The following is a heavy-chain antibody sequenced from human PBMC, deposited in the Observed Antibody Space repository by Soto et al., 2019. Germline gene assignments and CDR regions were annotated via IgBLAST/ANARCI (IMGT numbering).Heavy chain of an antibody. CDR3: AKESGYSYGPGFDY. D-gene: IGHD5-18*01. CDR1: GFTFSSYG. V-gene: IGHV3-30*18. J-gene: IGHJ4*02. Sequence: HPGGSLRLSCAASGFTFSSYGMHWVRQAPGKGLEWVAVISYDGSNKYYADSVKGRFTISRDNSKNTLYLQMNSLRAEDTAVYYCAKESGYSYGPGFDYWGQGTLVTVSS. CDR2: ISYDGSNK.